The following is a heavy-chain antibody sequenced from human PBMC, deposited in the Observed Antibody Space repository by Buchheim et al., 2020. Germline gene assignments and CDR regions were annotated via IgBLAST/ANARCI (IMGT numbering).Heavy chain of an antibody. D-gene: IGHD5-12*01. V-gene: IGHV3-48*03. Sequence: EVHLVESGGGSVQPGGSLRLSCAASGFTFTKYEINWVRQAPGKGLEWVSYISTSGSDVYYSDSAKGRFTISRDNAKNSLYLQMNSLRAEDTAVYYCVRDRSAYDWGYWGHGTL. CDR3: VRDRSAYDWGY. J-gene: IGHJ4*01. CDR2: ISTSGSDV. CDR1: GFTFTKYE.